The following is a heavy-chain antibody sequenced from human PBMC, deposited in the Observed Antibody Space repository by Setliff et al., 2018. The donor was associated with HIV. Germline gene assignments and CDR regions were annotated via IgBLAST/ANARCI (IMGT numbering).Heavy chain of an antibody. CDR2: IRSKGYGGTT. D-gene: IGHD2-21*02. CDR3: TREGVTFDDYYYMDV. CDR1: GFTFTDHY. Sequence: PGGSLRLSCAASGFTFTDHYMEWVRQAPGKGLEWVGLIRSKGYGGTTDYAASVKGRFTISRDDSKSFAYMQMNSLKTEDTAVYYCTREGVTFDDYYYMDVWGKGTTVTVSS. J-gene: IGHJ6*03. V-gene: IGHV3-49*04.